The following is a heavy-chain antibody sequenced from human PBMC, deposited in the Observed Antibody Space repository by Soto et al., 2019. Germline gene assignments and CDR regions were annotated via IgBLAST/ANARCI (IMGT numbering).Heavy chain of an antibody. CDR3: ARDTGDGTLDF. CDR2: INAGYGNT. V-gene: IGHV1-3*01. J-gene: IGHJ4*02. CDR1: GYTFSSYA. Sequence: SGKVACKASGYTFSSYAMDWVRHAPGQRLEWMGWINAGYGNTKSSQKFQDRVTISRDTSASTAYMELTSLRSEDTAVYYCARDTGDGTLDFWGQGTLVTVSS. D-gene: IGHD7-27*01.